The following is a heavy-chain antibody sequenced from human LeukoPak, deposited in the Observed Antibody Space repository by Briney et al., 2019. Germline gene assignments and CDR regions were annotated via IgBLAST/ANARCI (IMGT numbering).Heavy chain of an antibody. CDR2: ISYRGST. D-gene: IGHD2-2*01. CDR3: VRVRTGTSCYDY. J-gene: IGHJ4*02. Sequence: PSETLSLTCTVSGVSISSSDSHWSWIRQSPGKGLEWIGYISYRGSTSYNPSLRSRLTISIDTSQNQFSLKLTSVTAADTAVYYCVRVRTGTSCYDYWGQGTLVTVSP. CDR1: GVSISSSDSH. V-gene: IGHV4-30-4*01.